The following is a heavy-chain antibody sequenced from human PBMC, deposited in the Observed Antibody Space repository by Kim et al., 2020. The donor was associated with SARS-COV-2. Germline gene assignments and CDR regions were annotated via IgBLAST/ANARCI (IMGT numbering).Heavy chain of an antibody. V-gene: IGHV3-30*18. CDR2: ISYDGSNK. CDR1: GFTFSSYG. CDR3: AKGVYYDSSGYYY. Sequence: GGSLRLSCAASGFTFSSYGMHWVRQAPGKGLEWVAVISYDGSNKYYADSVKGRFTISRDNSKNTLYLQMNSLRAEDTAVYYCAKGVYYDSSGYYY. D-gene: IGHD3-22*01. J-gene: IGHJ6*01.